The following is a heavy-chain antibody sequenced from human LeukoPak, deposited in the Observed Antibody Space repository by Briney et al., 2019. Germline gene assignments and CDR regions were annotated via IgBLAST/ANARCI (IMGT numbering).Heavy chain of an antibody. CDR3: ARGGRSYDSHGKFDP. CDR2: IYSSGSS. J-gene: IGHJ5*02. Sequence: PETLSLSRIVPGGSISRHFWCSVSAPAGRGGGWSGGIYSSGSSNYNPSLKSRVTMSVDTSRKQLSLQVRSVTAADTAVYYCARGGRSYDSHGKFDPWGQGTLVTVSS. V-gene: IGHV4-4*07. CDR1: GGSISRHF. D-gene: IGHD5-18*01.